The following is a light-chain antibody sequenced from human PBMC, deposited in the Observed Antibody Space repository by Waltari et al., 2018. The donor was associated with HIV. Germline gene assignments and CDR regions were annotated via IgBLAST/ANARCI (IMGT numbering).Light chain of an antibody. J-gene: IGKJ5*01. CDR2: GAS. CDR3: QQTYMTPQT. CDR1: QTIKNN. V-gene: IGKV1-39*01. Sequence: ITCRASQTIKNNLNWYRQTPGKAPKLLIFGASNLQSGVPSRFTGTGSGTYFTLTVSSLQPEDFATYYCQQTYMTPQTFGQGTRLEIK.